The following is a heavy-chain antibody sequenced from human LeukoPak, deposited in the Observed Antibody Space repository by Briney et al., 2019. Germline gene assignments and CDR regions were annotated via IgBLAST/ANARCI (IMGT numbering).Heavy chain of an antibody. Sequence: SETLSLTCTVSGGSISSSSYYWGWIRQPPGKGLEWIGSIYYSGSAYYNPSLKSRVTMSVDTSRNQFSLKMSSVTATDTAVYYCARSGGSGTYYDGSFDYWGQGTLVTVSS. V-gene: IGHV4-39*07. D-gene: IGHD1-26*01. CDR1: GGSISSSSYY. J-gene: IGHJ4*02. CDR3: ARSGGSGTYYDGSFDY. CDR2: IYYSGSA.